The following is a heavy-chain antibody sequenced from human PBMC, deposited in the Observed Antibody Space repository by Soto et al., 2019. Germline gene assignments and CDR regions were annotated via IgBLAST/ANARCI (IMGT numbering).Heavy chain of an antibody. CDR1: GFTFSSHW. Sequence: PGGSLRLSCAAPGFTFSSHWMHWVRQAPGKGLVWVSRISRHGILTSYADSVQGRFTISRDNAKNTLYLQVDSLIGDDTALYYCARGGHGDSDDAFDIWGQGTMVTVSS. CDR2: ISRHGILT. V-gene: IGHV3-74*01. CDR3: ARGGHGDSDDAFDI. J-gene: IGHJ3*02. D-gene: IGHD4-17*01.